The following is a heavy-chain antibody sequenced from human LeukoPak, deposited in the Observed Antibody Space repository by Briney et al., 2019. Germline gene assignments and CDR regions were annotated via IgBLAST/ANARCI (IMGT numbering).Heavy chain of an antibody. CDR3: ANEMWSGPSDAFDI. V-gene: IGHV3-30-3*02. D-gene: IGHD3-3*01. Sequence: PGGSLRLSCAASGFTFSSYAMHWVRQAPGKGLEWVAVISYDGSNKYYADSVKGRFTISRDNSKNTLYLQMNSLRAEDTAVYYCANEMWSGPSDAFDIWGRGTMVTVSS. CDR2: ISYDGSNK. CDR1: GFTFSSYA. J-gene: IGHJ3*02.